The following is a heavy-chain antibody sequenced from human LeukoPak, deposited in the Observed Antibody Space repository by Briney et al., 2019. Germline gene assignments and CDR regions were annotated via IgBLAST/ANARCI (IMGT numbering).Heavy chain of an antibody. J-gene: IGHJ4*02. V-gene: IGHV1-46*01. Sequence: GASVRVSCKASGYTFTSYYMHWVRQAPGQGLEWMGIINPSGGSTSYAQKFQGRVTMTRDTSTSTVYMELSSLRSEDTAVYYCARDRGSYYVDYWGQGTLVTVSS. CDR3: ARDRGSYYVDY. CDR2: INPSGGST. CDR1: GYTFTSYY.